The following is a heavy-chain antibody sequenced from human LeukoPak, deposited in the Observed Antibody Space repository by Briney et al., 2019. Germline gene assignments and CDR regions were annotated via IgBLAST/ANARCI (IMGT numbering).Heavy chain of an antibody. Sequence: GGSLRLSCAASGFTFSSYAMSWVRQAPGRGVEWVSAISGSGGSTYYADSVEGRFTISRDNSKNTLYLQMNSLRAEDTAVYYCAKVRSYDAFDIWGQGTMVTVSS. CDR2: ISGSGGST. V-gene: IGHV3-23*01. CDR3: AKVRSYDAFDI. J-gene: IGHJ3*02. CDR1: GFTFSSYA.